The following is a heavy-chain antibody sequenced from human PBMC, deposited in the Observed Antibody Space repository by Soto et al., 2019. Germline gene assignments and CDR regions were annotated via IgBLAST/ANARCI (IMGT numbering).Heavy chain of an antibody. V-gene: IGHV3-21*01. CDR3: ARGFCSGPRSPADS. CDR1: GFTFASHN. CDR2: ISSGSRDI. D-gene: IGHD2-15*01. J-gene: IGHJ4*02. Sequence: GGSLRLSCIASASGFTFASHNFIWVRQAPGKGLEWVSSISSGSRDIFYGDSVEGRFTISRDNAKNTVFLQMNSLRVEDTAVYYCARGFCSGPRSPADSWGQGALVTVSS.